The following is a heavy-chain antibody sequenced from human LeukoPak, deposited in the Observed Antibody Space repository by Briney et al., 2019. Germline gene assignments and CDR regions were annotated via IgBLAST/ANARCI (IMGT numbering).Heavy chain of an antibody. CDR3: AGHSPSYYDYVWGSYRFSGAFDY. V-gene: IGHV4-34*01. CDR2: INHSGST. CDR1: GGSFSAYY. J-gene: IGHJ4*02. Sequence: SETLSLTCAVYGGSFSAYYWSWIRQPPGKGLEWIGAINHSGSTNYNPSLKSRVTISGDTSKNQFSLKLSSVTAADTAVYYCAGHSPSYYDYVWGSYRFSGAFDYWGQGTLVTVSS. D-gene: IGHD3-16*02.